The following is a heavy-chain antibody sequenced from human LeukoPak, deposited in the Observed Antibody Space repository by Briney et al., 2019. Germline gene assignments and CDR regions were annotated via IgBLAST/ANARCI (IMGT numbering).Heavy chain of an antibody. CDR3: ARGPSGYHNT. V-gene: IGHV4-39*01. CDR2: ISHTEST. CDR1: GGSISSSSYY. J-gene: IGHJ4*02. Sequence: PSETLSLTCTVSGGSISSSSYYWGWIRQSPGKGLEWLGSISHTESTYHNPSLKSRVTISVDTSKNQFSLRLSSVTAADTAVYYCARGPSGYHNTGGQGTLVTVSS. D-gene: IGHD5-12*01.